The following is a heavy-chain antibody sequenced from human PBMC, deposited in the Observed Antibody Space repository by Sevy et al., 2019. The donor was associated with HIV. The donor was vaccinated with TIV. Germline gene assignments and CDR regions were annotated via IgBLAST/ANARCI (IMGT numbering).Heavy chain of an antibody. Sequence: GGSLRLSCAVSGFSFDSYGMTWVRQAPGKGLEWVSGISGSGSRTYYADSVKGRFIISRDNSKNTLDLQMNSLRSEETAIYYCGKGGGGHYDPDEIGYYFYYYNMDVWGKGTTVTVSS. CDR1: GFSFDSYG. D-gene: IGHD3-22*01. CDR3: GKGGGGHYDPDEIGYYFYYYNMDV. J-gene: IGHJ6*03. V-gene: IGHV3-23*01. CDR2: ISGSGSRT.